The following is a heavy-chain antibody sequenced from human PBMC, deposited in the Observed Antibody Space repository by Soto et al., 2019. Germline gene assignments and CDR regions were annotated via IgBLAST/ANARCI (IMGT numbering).Heavy chain of an antibody. D-gene: IGHD6-19*01. CDR3: AKSTIIAVAGESGY. V-gene: IGHV3-23*01. CDR1: GFTFSSYA. J-gene: IGHJ4*02. Sequence: GGSPRLSCAASGFTFSSYAMSWVRQAPGKGLEWVSAISGSGGSTYYADSVKGRFTISRDNSKNTLYLQMNSLRAEDTAVYYCAKSTIIAVAGESGYWGQGTLVTVSS. CDR2: ISGSGGST.